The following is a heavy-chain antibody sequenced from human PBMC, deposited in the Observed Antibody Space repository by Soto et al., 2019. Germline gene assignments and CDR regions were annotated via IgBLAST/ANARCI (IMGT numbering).Heavy chain of an antibody. CDR2: ISYNGGNR. CDR1: GFTFSNYA. D-gene: IGHD2-15*01. V-gene: IGHV3-30*04. J-gene: IGHJ6*02. Sequence: QVQLVESGGGVVQPGRSLRLSCAASGFTFSNYAMHWVRQAPGKGLECVAVISYNGGNRFHRDYVKGRFTISRDNSKNTVHLQIDSLRYEDAAVYYCARGDREDTAVVIVVRPGEYGVDVWGQGTTVTVSS. CDR3: ARGDREDTAVVIVVRPGEYGVDV.